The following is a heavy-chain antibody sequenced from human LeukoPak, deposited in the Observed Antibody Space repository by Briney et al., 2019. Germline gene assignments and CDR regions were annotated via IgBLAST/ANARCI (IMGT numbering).Heavy chain of an antibody. CDR3: AIDRLSYYDSSGYYYDDY. CDR1: GFTFSSYA. J-gene: IGHJ4*02. Sequence: GGSLRLSCAASGFTFSSYAMSWVRQAPGKGLEWVSAICGSGGSTYYADSVKGRFTISRDNSKNTLYLQMNSLRAEDTAVYYCAIDRLSYYDSSGYYYDDYWGQGTLVTVSS. D-gene: IGHD3-22*01. CDR2: ICGSGGST. V-gene: IGHV3-23*01.